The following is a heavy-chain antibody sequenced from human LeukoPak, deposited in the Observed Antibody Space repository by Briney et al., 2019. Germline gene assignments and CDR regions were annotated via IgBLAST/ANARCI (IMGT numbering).Heavy chain of an antibody. Sequence: SETLSLTCTVSGGSISSYYWSWIRQPPGKGLEWIGYIYYSGSTNYNPSLKSRVTISVDTSKNQFSLKLSSVTAADTAVYYCARAPGIAAAGYFDYWGQGTLVTVSS. CDR3: ARAPGIAAAGYFDY. J-gene: IGHJ4*02. V-gene: IGHV4-59*12. CDR2: IYYSGST. D-gene: IGHD6-13*01. CDR1: GGSISSYY.